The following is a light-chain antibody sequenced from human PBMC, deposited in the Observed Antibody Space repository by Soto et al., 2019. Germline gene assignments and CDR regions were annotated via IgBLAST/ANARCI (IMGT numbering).Light chain of an antibody. V-gene: IGKV1-9*01. CDR1: QAISTY. CDR2: AAS. CDR3: QQLNNYPLT. Sequence: DIQLTQSPSFLSASVGDRVTITCRASQAISTYLAWYQQKPGRAPKLLSYAASTLQSGVPSRFSGSGSGTEFTLTISSLQPEDFATYYCQQLNNYPLTFGPGTKVDIK. J-gene: IGKJ3*01.